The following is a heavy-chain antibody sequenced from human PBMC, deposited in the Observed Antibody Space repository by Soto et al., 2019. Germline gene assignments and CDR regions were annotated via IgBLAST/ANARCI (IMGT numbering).Heavy chain of an antibody. CDR2: ITHSGSP. D-gene: IGHD3-22*01. CDR1: VGSCSGYF. J-gene: IGHJ4*02. Sequence: STTLSLTCSVYVGSCSGYFWSWGRQPPGEGPEWIGEITHSGSPNYNPSLKSRVTISVDTPKNQFSLKLSSVTVADTAVYYCARGRYDSSGYYYYFEYWGQGTLVTVSS. CDR3: ARGRYDSSGYYYYFEY. V-gene: IGHV4-34*01.